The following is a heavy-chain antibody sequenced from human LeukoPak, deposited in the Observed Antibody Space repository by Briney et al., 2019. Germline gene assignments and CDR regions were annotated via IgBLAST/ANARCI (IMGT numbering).Heavy chain of an antibody. J-gene: IGHJ6*02. V-gene: IGHV3-30*18. CDR3: AKDWGYSTSRRMDV. CDR2: ISYDGSNK. CDR1: GFTFSSYG. Sequence: PGRSLRLSCAASGFTFSSYGMHWVRQATGKGLEWVAVISYDGSNKYYADSVKGRFTISRDNSKNTLYLQMNSLRAEDTAVYYCAKDWGYSTSRRMDVWGQGTTVTVSS. D-gene: IGHD6-13*01.